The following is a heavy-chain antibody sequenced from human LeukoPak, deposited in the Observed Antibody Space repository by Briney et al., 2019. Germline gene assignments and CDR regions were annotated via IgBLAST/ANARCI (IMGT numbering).Heavy chain of an antibody. V-gene: IGHV5-51*01. CDR1: GYSFNSYW. CDR3: ARQEYCSGASCYTWFDP. CDR2: IYPGDSDT. D-gene: IGHD2-15*01. J-gene: IGHJ5*02. Sequence: GESLKISCKGSGYSFNSYWIGWVRQMPGKGPEWMGIIYPGDSDTRYSPSFQGQVTISADKSISTAYLQWSSLKASDTAMYYCARQEYCSGASCYTWFDPWGQGTLVTVSS.